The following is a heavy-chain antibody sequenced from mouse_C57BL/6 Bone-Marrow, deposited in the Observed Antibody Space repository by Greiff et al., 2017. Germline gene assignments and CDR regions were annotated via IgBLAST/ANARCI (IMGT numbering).Heavy chain of an antibody. CDR1: GYTFTDYE. D-gene: IGHD2-13*01. Sequence: QVHVKQSGAELVRPGASVTLSCKASGYTFTDYEMHWVKQTPVHGLEWIGAIDPETGGTAYNQKFKGKAILTADKSSSTAYMELRSLTSEDSAVYYCTRYHYGDPGAWFAYWGQGTLVTVSA. V-gene: IGHV1-15*01. CDR3: TRYHYGDPGAWFAY. CDR2: IDPETGGT. J-gene: IGHJ3*01.